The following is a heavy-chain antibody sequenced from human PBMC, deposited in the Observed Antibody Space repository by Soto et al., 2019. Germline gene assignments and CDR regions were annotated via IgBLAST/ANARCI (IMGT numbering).Heavy chain of an antibody. CDR2: ILYDGSNE. CDR3: ASQSGS. J-gene: IGHJ4*02. Sequence: QVQLVESGGGVVQPGRSLRLSCTASGFTFSTYAMHWVRQAPGKGLEWVAVILYDGSNEYYADSVKGRFTISRDNSKNTLYLQMNSLRAEDTAVYYCASQSGSWGQGTLVTVSS. D-gene: IGHD1-26*01. V-gene: IGHV3-30-3*01. CDR1: GFTFSTYA.